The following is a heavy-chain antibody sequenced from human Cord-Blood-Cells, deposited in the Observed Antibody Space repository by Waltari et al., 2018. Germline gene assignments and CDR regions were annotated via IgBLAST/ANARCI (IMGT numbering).Heavy chain of an antibody. CDR1: GGSISSSRYY. CDR2: IYYSGST. V-gene: IGHV4-39*07. J-gene: IGHJ4*02. Sequence: QLQLQESGPGLVKPSETLSLTCTVSGGSISSSRYYWGWIRQPPGKGLEWIGSIYYSGSTYYNPSLKSRVTISVDTSKNQFSLKLSSVTAADTAVYYCARDGVDLVVTAIDYWGQGTLVTVSS. D-gene: IGHD2-21*02. CDR3: ARDGVDLVVTAIDY.